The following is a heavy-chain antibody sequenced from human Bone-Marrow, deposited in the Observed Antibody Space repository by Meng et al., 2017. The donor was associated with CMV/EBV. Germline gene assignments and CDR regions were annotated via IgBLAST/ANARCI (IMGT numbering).Heavy chain of an antibody. Sequence: EVQLVEVGGGLVKPGGSLRLSCAVSQLIFSTYDMNWVRQAPGKGLEWVSSIGRSGTDVSYADSVKGRFTISRDIPKNSLYLQMNSLRAEDTAVYYCATDPNWGTLWGQGALVTVSS. D-gene: IGHD7-27*01. CDR3: ATDPNWGTL. V-gene: IGHV3-21*01. CDR1: QLIFSTYD. CDR2: IGRSGTDV. J-gene: IGHJ4*02.